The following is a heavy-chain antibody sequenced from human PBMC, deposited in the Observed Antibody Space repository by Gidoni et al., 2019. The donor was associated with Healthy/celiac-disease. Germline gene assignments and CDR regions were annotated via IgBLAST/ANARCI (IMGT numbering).Heavy chain of an antibody. J-gene: IGHJ3*02. Sequence: QLQLQESGPGLVKPSATLSLTCTVSGRSISSSSYYWGWIRQPPGKGLEWIGSIYYSGSTYYNPSLKSRVTISVDTSKNQFSLKLSSVTAADTAVYYCARRFGVRPGYDAFDIWGQGTMVTVSS. D-gene: IGHD2-8*01. CDR2: IYYSGST. CDR3: ARRFGVRPGYDAFDI. CDR1: GRSISSSSYY. V-gene: IGHV4-39*01.